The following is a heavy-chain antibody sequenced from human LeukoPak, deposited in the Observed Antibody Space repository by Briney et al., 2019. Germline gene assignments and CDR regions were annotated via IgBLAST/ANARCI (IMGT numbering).Heavy chain of an antibody. CDR2: ISGSGGST. J-gene: IGHJ4*02. CDR3: AKDRDSSSWFDY. V-gene: IGHV3-23*01. D-gene: IGHD6-13*01. Sequence: GGSLRLSCAASGFTFSSYAMSWVRQAPGKGLEWVSAISGSGGSTYYADSVKGWFTISRDNSKNTLYLQMNSLRAEDTAVYYCAKDRDSSSWFDYWGQGTLVTVSS. CDR1: GFTFSSYA.